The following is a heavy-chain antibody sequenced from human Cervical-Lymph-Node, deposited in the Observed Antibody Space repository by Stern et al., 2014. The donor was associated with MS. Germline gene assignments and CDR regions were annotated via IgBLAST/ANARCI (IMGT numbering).Heavy chain of an antibody. Sequence: QVQLMQSGAEVKKPGASVQVSCKASGYTFSNHYMHWVRQAPGQGPEWMAMINPSGGGANYAPKFQGRLTVTRDTSTNTVHLQLSSLRSEDTAIYYCARGYSYGRPRFEFWGQGSLVTVSS. CDR2: INPSGGGA. CDR1: GYTFSNHY. J-gene: IGHJ4*02. CDR3: ARGYSYGRPRFEF. D-gene: IGHD2-15*01. V-gene: IGHV1-46*01.